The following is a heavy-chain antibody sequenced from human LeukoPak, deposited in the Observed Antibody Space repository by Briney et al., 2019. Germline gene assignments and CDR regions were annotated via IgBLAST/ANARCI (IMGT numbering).Heavy chain of an antibody. Sequence: SETLSLTCSVSGGSISGYYWNWVRQPPGKGLEWVGYMYYCGRTNYNPSLKSRVTISVDTSKNQFSLKLSSVTAADTAVYYCARTTYYYGSGSFYFDYWGQGTLVTVSS. CDR2: MYYCGRT. V-gene: IGHV4-59*08. CDR3: ARTTYYYGSGSFYFDY. D-gene: IGHD3-10*01. J-gene: IGHJ4*02. CDR1: GGSISGYY.